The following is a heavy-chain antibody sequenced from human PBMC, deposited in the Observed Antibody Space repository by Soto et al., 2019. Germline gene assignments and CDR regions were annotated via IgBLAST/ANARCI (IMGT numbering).Heavy chain of an antibody. CDR1: GFSLSTSGMG. D-gene: IGHD6-6*01. CDR3: APSSSTSSFDY. CDR2: IYWDDDK. Sequence: QITLKESGPTLVKPTQPFTLACTFSGFSLSTSGMGVGWIRQPPGKALEWLALIYWDDDKRYSPSLKSRLTXTXGTPKNQVVLTMTNMDPVDTATYDCAPSSSTSSFDYWGQGTLVTVSS. V-gene: IGHV2-5*02. J-gene: IGHJ4*02.